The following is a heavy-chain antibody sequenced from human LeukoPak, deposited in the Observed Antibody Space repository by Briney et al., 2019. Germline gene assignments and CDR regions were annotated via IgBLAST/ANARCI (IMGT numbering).Heavy chain of an antibody. CDR3: ARHPLQQWLVRSDYYYYMDV. J-gene: IGHJ6*03. CDR2: INHSGST. D-gene: IGHD6-19*01. V-gene: IGHV4-34*01. CDR1: GGSFSGYY. Sequence: QSSETLSLTCAVYGGSFSGYYWSWIRQPPGKGLEWIGEINHSGSTNYNPSLKSRVTISVDTSKNQFSLKLSSVTAADTAVYYCARHPLQQWLVRSDYYYYMDVWGKGTTVTISS.